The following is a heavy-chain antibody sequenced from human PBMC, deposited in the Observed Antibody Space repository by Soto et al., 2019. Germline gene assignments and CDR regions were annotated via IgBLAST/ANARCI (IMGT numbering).Heavy chain of an antibody. CDR2: MTPISGDT. D-gene: IGHD3-10*01. CDR1: GYTFTNYD. J-gene: IGHJ4*02. CDR3: ARNLYNTGSFDH. V-gene: IGHV1-8*02. Sequence: QVQLVQSGAEVKKPGASVKVSCKASGYTFTNYDINWVRQATGQGLEWVGWMTPISGDTGYAQNVKGRVTMTRDTPRSTAYLELSSLTSEDTAVYYCARNLYNTGSFDHWGQGTLVNVSS.